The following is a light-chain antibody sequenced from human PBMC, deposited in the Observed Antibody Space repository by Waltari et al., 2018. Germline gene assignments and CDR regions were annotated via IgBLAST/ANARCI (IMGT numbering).Light chain of an antibody. J-gene: IGLJ3*02. Sequence: QTVVTQEPSLTVSPGGTVTLTCASSTGAVTSDYYPNWFQQKPGQEPSALSHSTSVRYSCTPTRFSGSLLGDKAALTLSGVQPEDEADYYCLLYYGGPWVFGGGTKVTVL. CDR3: LLYYGGPWV. CDR2: STS. CDR1: TGAVTSDYY. V-gene: IGLV7-43*01.